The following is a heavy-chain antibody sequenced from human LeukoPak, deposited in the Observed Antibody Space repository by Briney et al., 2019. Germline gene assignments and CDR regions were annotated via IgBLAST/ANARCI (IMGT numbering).Heavy chain of an antibody. V-gene: IGHV3-64*01. CDR3: ARGSRVVVPAAIRPYWFDP. D-gene: IGHD2-2*02. CDR2: ISSNGGST. CDR1: VFTFSSYA. J-gene: IGHJ5*02. Sequence: VGSLRLSCAASVFTFSSYAMHWVRQAPGKGLEYVSAISSNGGSTYYANSVKGRFTISRDNSKYTLYLQMGSLRAEDMAVYYCARGSRVVVPAAIRPYWFDPWGQGTLVTVSS.